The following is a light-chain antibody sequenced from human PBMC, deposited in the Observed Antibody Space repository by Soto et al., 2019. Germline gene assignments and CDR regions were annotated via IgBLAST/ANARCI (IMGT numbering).Light chain of an antibody. CDR2: DVS. CDR1: SSDVGGHNS. CDR3: SSYTSSSTLV. V-gene: IGLV2-14*01. Sequence: QSVLTQPASVSGSPGQSITISCTGTSSDVGGHNSVAWYQHNPGKAPKLMIYDVSNRPSGVSSRFSVSKSGNTASLSISGLQADDEADYYCSSYTSSSTLVFGTGTKLTVL. J-gene: IGLJ1*01.